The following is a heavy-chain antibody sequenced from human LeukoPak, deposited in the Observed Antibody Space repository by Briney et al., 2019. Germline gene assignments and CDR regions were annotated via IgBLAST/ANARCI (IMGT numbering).Heavy chain of an antibody. Sequence: ASVKVSCKASGYTFTGYYMHWVRQAPGQGLEWMGWINPNSGGTNYAQKLGRVTMTEDTSTDTVYLELSSLTSEDTAVYYCTTDLRYWGQGTLVTVSS. CDR1: GYTFTGYY. V-gene: IGHV1-2*02. CDR2: INPNSGGT. J-gene: IGHJ4*02. CDR3: TTDLRY.